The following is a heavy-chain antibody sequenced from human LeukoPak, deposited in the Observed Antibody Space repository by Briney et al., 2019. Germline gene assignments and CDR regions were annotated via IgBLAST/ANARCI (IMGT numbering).Heavy chain of an antibody. D-gene: IGHD3-9*01. CDR2: ISSSSSYI. J-gene: IGHJ4*02. CDR1: GFTFSSYS. CDR3: ARDSKDDILTVPLGD. V-gene: IGHV3-21*01. Sequence: GGSLRLSCAASGFTFSSYSMNWVRQAPGKGLEWVSSISSSSSYIYYADSVKGRFTISRDNAKNSLYLQMNSLRAEDTAVYYCARDSKDDILTVPLGDWGQGTLVTVSS.